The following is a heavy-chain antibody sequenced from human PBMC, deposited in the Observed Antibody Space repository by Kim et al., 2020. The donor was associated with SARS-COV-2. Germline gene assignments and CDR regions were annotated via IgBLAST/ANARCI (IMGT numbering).Heavy chain of an antibody. D-gene: IGHD6-13*01. CDR2: IYYSGST. J-gene: IGHJ4*02. V-gene: IGHV4-39*07. CDR1: GGSISSSSYY. CDR3: ARGKSSSWYY. Sequence: SETLSLTCTVSGGSISSSSYYWGWIRQPPGKGLEWIGSIYYSGSTYYNPSLKSRVTISVDTSKNQFSLKLSSVTAADTAVYYCARGKSSSWYYWGQGTLVTVSS.